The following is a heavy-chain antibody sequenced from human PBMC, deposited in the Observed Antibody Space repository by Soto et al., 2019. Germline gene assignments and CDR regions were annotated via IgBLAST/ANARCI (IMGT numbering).Heavy chain of an antibody. CDR2: INPSGGST. J-gene: IGHJ5*02. CDR3: ARDQCSSTSCYEAKHNWFDP. CDR1: GYTFTSYY. V-gene: IGHV1-46*01. Sequence: GASVKVSCKASGYTFTSYYMHWVRQAPGQGLEWMGIINPSGGSTSYAQKFQGRVTMTRDTSTSTVYMELSSLRSEDTAVYYCARDQCSSTSCYEAKHNWFDPWGQGTLVTVSS. D-gene: IGHD2-2*01.